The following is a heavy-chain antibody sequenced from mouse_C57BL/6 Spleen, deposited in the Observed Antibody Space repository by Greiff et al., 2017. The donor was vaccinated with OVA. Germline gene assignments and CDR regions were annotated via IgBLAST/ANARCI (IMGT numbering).Heavy chain of an antibody. D-gene: IGHD2-3*01. J-gene: IGHJ3*01. V-gene: IGHV1-78*01. Sequence: VHLVESDAELVKPGASVKISCKVSGYTFTDHTIHWMKQRPEQGLEWIGYIYPRDGSTKYNEKFKGKATLTADKSSSTAYMQLNSLTSEDSAVYFCANDGYYDWFAYWGQGTLVTVSA. CDR2: IYPRDGST. CDR3: ANDGYYDWFAY. CDR1: GYTFTDHT.